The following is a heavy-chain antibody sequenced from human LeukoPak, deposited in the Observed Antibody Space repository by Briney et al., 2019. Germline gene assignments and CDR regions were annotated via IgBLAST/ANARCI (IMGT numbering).Heavy chain of an antibody. CDR2: IKQDGSEK. D-gene: IGHD2-21*02. V-gene: IGHV3-7*01. CDR1: GFTFSSYW. Sequence: PGGSLRLSCAASGFTFSSYWMSWVRQAPGKGLEWVANIKQDGSEKYYVDSVKGRFTISRDNAKNSLYLQMNSLRAEDTAVYYCASDIVVVTGIGVVYWGQGTLVTVSS. CDR3: ASDIVVVTGIGVVY. J-gene: IGHJ4*02.